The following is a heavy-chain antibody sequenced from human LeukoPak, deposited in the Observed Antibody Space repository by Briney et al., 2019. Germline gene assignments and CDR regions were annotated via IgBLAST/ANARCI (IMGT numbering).Heavy chain of an antibody. CDR1: GFTFSSHG. Sequence: GGSLRLSCVTSGFTFSSHGIHWVRQAPDRGLEWVSYIRFDGTNIHYPDSVRGRFAVSRDNSKNTLYLQMNSLRVEDTAVYFCAKEGGKGASVWGQGNLVTVSS. CDR3: AKEGGKGASV. J-gene: IGHJ4*02. D-gene: IGHD1-26*01. CDR2: IRFDGTNI. V-gene: IGHV3-30*02.